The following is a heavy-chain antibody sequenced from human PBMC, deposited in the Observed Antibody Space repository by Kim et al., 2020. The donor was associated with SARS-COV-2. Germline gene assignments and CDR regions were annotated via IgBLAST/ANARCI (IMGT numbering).Heavy chain of an antibody. CDR1: GGSISSYY. D-gene: IGHD1-26*01. CDR2: IYYSGST. Sequence: SETLSLTCTVSGGSISSYYWSWIRQPPGKGLEWIGYIYYSGSTNYNPSLKSRVTISVDTSKNQFSLKLSSVTAADTAVYYCARDPSGSLPLDYWGQGTLVTVSS. CDR3: ARDPSGSLPLDY. V-gene: IGHV4-59*13. J-gene: IGHJ4*02.